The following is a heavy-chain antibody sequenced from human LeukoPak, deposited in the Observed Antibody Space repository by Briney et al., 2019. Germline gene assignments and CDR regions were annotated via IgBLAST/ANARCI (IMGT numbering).Heavy chain of an antibody. Sequence: SETLSLTCTVSGSSINNGFSYWSWIRQSPGKGLEWIRHISYTGSTNYSPSLKSRVTISVDRSKNQFSLKLSSLTAADTAVYYCAREEECSGGSCYSYGWFDPWGQGTLVIVSS. CDR2: ISYTGST. J-gene: IGHJ5*02. V-gene: IGHV4-61*01. D-gene: IGHD2-15*01. CDR1: GSSINNGFSY. CDR3: AREEECSGGSCYSYGWFDP.